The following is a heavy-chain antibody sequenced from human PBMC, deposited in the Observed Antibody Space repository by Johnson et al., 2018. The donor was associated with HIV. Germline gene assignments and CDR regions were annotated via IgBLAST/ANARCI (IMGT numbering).Heavy chain of an antibody. D-gene: IGHD3/OR15-3a*01. J-gene: IGHJ3*02. V-gene: IGHV3-23*04. Sequence: VESGGGLVQPGGSLRLSCAASEFRLSGYAMTWVRQAPGKGLEWVSGISASGVTKDYADSVKGRFTISRDNSKTTLYLQMNNLRVEDTAVYYCSSNPRWTYDGFAIWGQGTMVTVSS. CDR1: EFRLSGYA. CDR3: SSNPRWTYDGFAI. CDR2: ISASGVTK.